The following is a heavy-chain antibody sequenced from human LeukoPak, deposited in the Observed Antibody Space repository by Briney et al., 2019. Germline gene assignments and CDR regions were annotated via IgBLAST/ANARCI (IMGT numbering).Heavy chain of an antibody. D-gene: IGHD6-19*01. CDR1: GFTFSNAW. V-gene: IGHV3-15*01. Sequence: GGSLRLSCAASGFTFSNAWMSWVRQAPGKGLEWVGRIKSKADGGTTEYAAPSKGRFSISRDDSKNTVYLQMNSLKTEDTAVFYCTTGIAVAASLYWGQGTLVTVSS. CDR2: IKSKADGGTT. J-gene: IGHJ4*02. CDR3: TTGIAVAASLY.